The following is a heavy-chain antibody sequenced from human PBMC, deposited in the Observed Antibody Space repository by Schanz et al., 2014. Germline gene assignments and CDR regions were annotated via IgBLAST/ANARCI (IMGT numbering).Heavy chain of an antibody. CDR2: MSYDGSNK. V-gene: IGHV3-30-3*01. D-gene: IGHD6-19*01. CDR1: GFTFSSYA. Sequence: QGQLVESGGGVVQPGRSLRLSCAASGFTFSSYAMHWVRQAPGKGLEWVAVMSYDGSNKYYADSVKGRFTISRDTPKNTLYVQMNSLRADDTAVYYCAKDLISGWSGFDYWGQRTLVTVSS. CDR3: AKDLISGWSGFDY. J-gene: IGHJ4*02.